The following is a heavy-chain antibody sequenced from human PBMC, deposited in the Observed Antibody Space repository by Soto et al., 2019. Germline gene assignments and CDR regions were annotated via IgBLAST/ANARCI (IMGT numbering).Heavy chain of an antibody. CDR2: ITASQGTT. D-gene: IGHD1-7*01. CDR1: GFTFSSYS. Sequence: EVNLLESGGGLVQPGGSLRLSCAASGFTFSSYSMTWVRQAPGKGLEWVAHITASQGTTYYADSVQGRFTISRDTSRNTLYLQMNSLRAEDTALYYCAKCMQAYWNYDAHHIWGHGTMVTVSS. CDR3: AKCMQAYWNYDAHHI. V-gene: IGHV3-23*01. J-gene: IGHJ3*02.